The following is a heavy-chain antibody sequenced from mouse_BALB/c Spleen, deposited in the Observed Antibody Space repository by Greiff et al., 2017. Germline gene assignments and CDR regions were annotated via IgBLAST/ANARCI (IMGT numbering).Heavy chain of an antibody. CDR3: ARGGIITTVVAKGYFDV. D-gene: IGHD1-1*01. V-gene: IGHV1-7*01. CDR2: INPSTGYT. CDR1: GYTFTSYW. Sequence: QVQLQQSGAELAKPGASVKMSCKASGYTFTSYWMHWVKQRPGQGLEWIGYINPSTGYTEYNQKFKDKATLTADKSSSTAYMQLSSLTSEDSAVYYCARGGIITTVVAKGYFDVWGAGTTVTVSS. J-gene: IGHJ1*01.